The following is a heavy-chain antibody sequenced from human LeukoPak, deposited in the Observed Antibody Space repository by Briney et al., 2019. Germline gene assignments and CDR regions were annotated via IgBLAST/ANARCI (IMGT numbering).Heavy chain of an antibody. Sequence: SETLSLTCTVSGVSISSSNSYWGWLRQPPGRGLEWIGSIYYSGNTYYNASLKSQVSISKDTSKNQFSLRLTSVTAADTAVYYCARQTGSGLFILPGGQGTLVTVSS. CDR1: GVSISSSNSY. J-gene: IGHJ4*02. CDR3: ARQTGSGLFILP. V-gene: IGHV4-39*01. CDR2: IYYSGNT. D-gene: IGHD3/OR15-3a*01.